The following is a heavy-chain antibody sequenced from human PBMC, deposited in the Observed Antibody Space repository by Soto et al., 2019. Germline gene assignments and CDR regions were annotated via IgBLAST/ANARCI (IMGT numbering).Heavy chain of an antibody. CDR2: ISGSGGST. CDR1: GFTFSSYA. V-gene: IGHV3-23*01. J-gene: IGHJ6*02. Sequence: GGSLRLSCAASGFTFSSYAMSWVRQAPGKGLEWVSAISGSGGSTYYADSVKGRFTISRDNSKNTLYLQMNSLRAEDTAVYYCAKVSTYYDFWSGPGGLDVWGQGTTVTVSS. D-gene: IGHD3-3*01. CDR3: AKVSTYYDFWSGPGGLDV.